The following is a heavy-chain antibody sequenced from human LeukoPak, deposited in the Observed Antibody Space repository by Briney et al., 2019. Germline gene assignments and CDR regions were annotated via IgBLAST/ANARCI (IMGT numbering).Heavy chain of an antibody. J-gene: IGHJ4*02. CDR3: ARYNVSFMSTQFDY. Sequence: PSETLSLTCTVSGGSISSSSYYWGWIRQPPGKGLEWIGSIYYSGSTYYNPSLKSRVTISVDTSKNQFSLKLSSVTAADTAVYYCARYNVSFMSTQFDYWGQGTLVTVSS. V-gene: IGHV4-39*01. CDR1: GGSISSSSYY. D-gene: IGHD1-14*01. CDR2: IYYSGST.